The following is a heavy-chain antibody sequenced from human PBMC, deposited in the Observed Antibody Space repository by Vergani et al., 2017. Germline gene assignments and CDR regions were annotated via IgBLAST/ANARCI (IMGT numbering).Heavy chain of an antibody. J-gene: IGHJ5*02. CDR1: GGSISSYY. D-gene: IGHD1-26*01. V-gene: IGHV4-59*01. CDR3: ARAMNAYSGSCDGFDP. CDR2: IYYSGST. Sequence: QVQLQESGPGLVKPSETLSLTCTVSGGSISSYYWSWIRQPPGKGLEWIGYIYYSGSTNYNPSLKSRVTISVDTSKNQFSLKLSSVTAADTAVYYCARAMNAYSGSCDGFDPWGQGTLVTVSS.